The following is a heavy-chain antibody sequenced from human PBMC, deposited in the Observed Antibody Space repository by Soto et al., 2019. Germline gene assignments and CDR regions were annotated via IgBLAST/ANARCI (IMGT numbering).Heavy chain of an antibody. CDR3: ARAKGLLTVTTSWFAP. V-gene: IGHV4-30-4*01. J-gene: IGHJ5*02. D-gene: IGHD4-17*01. CDR2: IYYSGST. CDR1: GGSISSGDYY. Sequence: SETLSLTCTVSGGSISSGDYYWSWVRQPPGKGLEWIGYIYYSGSTYYNPSLKSRVTISADTSKNQFSLKLSSVTAADTAVYYCARAKGLLTVTTSWFAPWGQGTLVTV.